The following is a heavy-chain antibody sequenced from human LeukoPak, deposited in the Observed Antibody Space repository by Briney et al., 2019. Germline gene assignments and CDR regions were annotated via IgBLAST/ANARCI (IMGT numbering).Heavy chain of an antibody. Sequence: ASVKVSCKASGYTFTSYGISWVRQAPGQGLEWMGWISAYNGNTNYAQKLQGRVTMTTDTSTSTAYMELRSLRSDDTAVYYCARDPYYYDSSGYYRTQNYYYYGMDVWGQGTTVTVSS. CDR1: GYTFTSYG. J-gene: IGHJ6*02. CDR2: ISAYNGNT. CDR3: ARDPYYYDSSGYYRTQNYYYYGMDV. V-gene: IGHV1-18*01. D-gene: IGHD3-22*01.